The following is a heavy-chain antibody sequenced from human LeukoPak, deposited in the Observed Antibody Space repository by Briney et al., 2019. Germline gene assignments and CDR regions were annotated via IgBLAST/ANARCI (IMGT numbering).Heavy chain of an antibody. D-gene: IGHD2-2*01. V-gene: IGHV3-66*01. Sequence: PGGSLRLSCAASGFTVSSNYMSWVRQAPGKGLEWVSVIYSGGSTYCADSVKGRFTISRDNSKNTLYLQMNSLRAEDTAVYYCARDLGVVPAAMQDYYYGMDVWGQGTTVTVSS. CDR2: IYSGGST. CDR1: GFTVSSNY. J-gene: IGHJ6*02. CDR3: ARDLGVVPAAMQDYYYGMDV.